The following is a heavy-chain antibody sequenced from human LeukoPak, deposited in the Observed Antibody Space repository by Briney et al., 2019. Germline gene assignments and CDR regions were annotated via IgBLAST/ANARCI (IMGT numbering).Heavy chain of an antibody. CDR3: ARNSYGYPSDY. Sequence: SETLSLTCAVSGYSPNSGYYWGWIRHPPGKGLEWIGSIYHSGSTYYNPSLKSRVTISVDTSKNQFSLKLSSVTAADTAVYYCARNSYGYPSDYWGQGTLVTVSS. CDR2: IYHSGST. D-gene: IGHD5-18*01. CDR1: GYSPNSGYY. J-gene: IGHJ4*02. V-gene: IGHV4-38-2*01.